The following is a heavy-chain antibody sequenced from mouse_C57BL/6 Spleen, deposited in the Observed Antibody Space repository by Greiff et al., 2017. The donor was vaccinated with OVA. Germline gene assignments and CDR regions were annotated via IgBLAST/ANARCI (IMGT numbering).Heavy chain of an antibody. CDR1: GFTFSSYA. Sequence: EVKLVESGEGLVKPGGSLKLSCAASGFTFSSYAMSWVRQTPEKRLEWVAYISSGGDYIYYADTVKGRFTISRDNARNPLYLQMSSLKSEDTAMYYCTRARDGYYPWYFDYWGQGTTLTVSS. CDR3: TRARDGYYPWYFDY. V-gene: IGHV5-9-1*02. CDR2: ISSGGDYI. J-gene: IGHJ2*01. D-gene: IGHD2-3*01.